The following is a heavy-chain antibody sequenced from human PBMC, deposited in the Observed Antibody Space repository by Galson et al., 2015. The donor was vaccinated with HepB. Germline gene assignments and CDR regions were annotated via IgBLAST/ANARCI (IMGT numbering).Heavy chain of an antibody. CDR1: GYTFTSYG. J-gene: IGHJ6*04. D-gene: IGHD2-2*02. Sequence: SVKVSCKASGYTFTSYGISWVRQAPGQGLEWMGWISAYNGNTNYAQKLQGRVTMTTDTSTSTAYMELRSLRSDDTAVYYCARDYIVVVPAAKPMDVWGKGTTVTVSS. V-gene: IGHV1-18*01. CDR2: ISAYNGNT. CDR3: ARDYIVVVPAAKPMDV.